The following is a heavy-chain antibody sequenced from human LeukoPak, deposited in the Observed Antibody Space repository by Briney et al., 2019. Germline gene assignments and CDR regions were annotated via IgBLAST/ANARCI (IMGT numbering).Heavy chain of an antibody. CDR3: ARRDSSGYSFDS. J-gene: IGHJ5*01. CDR1: GYSFSIYW. CDR2: IYPGDSDI. V-gene: IGHV5-51*01. Sequence: GASLQISCKGSGYSFSIYWIAWVRQLPGKGLEWMGNIYPGDSDIRYSPSFQGQVTFSADKSISTAYLQWSSLKASDTAMYYCARRDSSGYSFDSWGQGTLVTVSS. D-gene: IGHD3-22*01.